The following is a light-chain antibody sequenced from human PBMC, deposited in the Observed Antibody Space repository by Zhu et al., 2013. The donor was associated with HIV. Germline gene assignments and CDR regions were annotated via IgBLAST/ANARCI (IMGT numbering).Light chain of an antibody. CDR3: LLSYSGAFWL. Sequence: QAVVTQEPSLTVSPGGTVTLTCDSSTGAVTSGHYPYWFQQKPGQAPRTLIYDTSNKHSWTPARFSGSLLGGKAALTLSGAQPEDEADYYCLLSYSGAFWLFGGGTKLTVL. V-gene: IGLV7-46*01. CDR1: TGAVTSGHY. CDR2: DTS. J-gene: IGLJ3*02.